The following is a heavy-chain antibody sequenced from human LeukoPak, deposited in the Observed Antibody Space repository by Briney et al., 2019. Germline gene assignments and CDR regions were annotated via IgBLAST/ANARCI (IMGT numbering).Heavy chain of an antibody. Sequence: GGSLRLSCAASGFTFSSYSMNWVRQAPGKGLEWVSSTSSSSSYIYYADSVKGRFTISRDNAKNSLYLQMNSLRAKDTAVYYCATTGGPAARDYYYYGMDVWGQGTTVTVSS. CDR3: ATTGGPAARDYYYYGMDV. V-gene: IGHV3-21*01. CDR1: GFTFSSYS. CDR2: TSSSSSYI. J-gene: IGHJ6*02. D-gene: IGHD2-2*01.